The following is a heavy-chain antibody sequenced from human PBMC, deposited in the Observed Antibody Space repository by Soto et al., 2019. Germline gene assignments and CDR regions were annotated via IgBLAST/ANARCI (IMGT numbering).Heavy chain of an antibody. J-gene: IGHJ4*02. D-gene: IGHD2-15*01. V-gene: IGHV1-8*01. CDR2: MNPKSGHT. CDR1: GYTFSSYD. CDR3: ARDLGGWPDY. Sequence: ASVKVSCKASGYTFSSYDINWVRQATGQGLEWMGWMNPKSGHTGSAQKFQGRVTITRDTSASTAYMELSSLRSEDTAVYYCARDLGGWPDYWGQGTLVTVSS.